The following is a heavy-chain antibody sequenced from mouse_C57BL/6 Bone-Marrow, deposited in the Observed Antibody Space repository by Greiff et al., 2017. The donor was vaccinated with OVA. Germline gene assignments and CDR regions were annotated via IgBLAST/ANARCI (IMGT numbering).Heavy chain of an antibody. D-gene: IGHD1-1*01. Sequence: EVKLQESGGGLVQPGGSMKLSCVASGFTFSNYWMNWVRQSPEKGLEWVAQIRLKSDNNATHYAESVKGRFTISRDDSKSSVYLQMNYLRAEDTGIYYCTGPRITTVVATGFDYWGQGTTLTVSS. J-gene: IGHJ2*01. CDR3: TGPRITTVVATGFDY. V-gene: IGHV6-3*01. CDR1: GFTFSNYW. CDR2: IRLKSDNNAT.